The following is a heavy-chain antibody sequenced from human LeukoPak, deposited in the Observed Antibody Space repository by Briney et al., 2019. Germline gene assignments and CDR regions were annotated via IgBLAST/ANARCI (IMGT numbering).Heavy chain of an antibody. J-gene: IGHJ4*02. Sequence: ASVKVSCKASGYTFTSYDINWVRQATGLGLEWMGWMNPNSGNTGYAQKFQGRVTMTRNTSISTAYMELSSLRSEDTAVYYCARSRRRLHSSGWFPLGYWGQGTLVTVSS. CDR2: MNPNSGNT. V-gene: IGHV1-8*01. CDR1: GYTFTSYD. D-gene: IGHD6-19*01. CDR3: ARSRRRLHSSGWFPLGY.